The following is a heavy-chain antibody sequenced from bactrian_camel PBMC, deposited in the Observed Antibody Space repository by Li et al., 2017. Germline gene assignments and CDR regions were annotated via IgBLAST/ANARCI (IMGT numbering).Heavy chain of an antibody. CDR2: IDSDGVT. CDR3: AADVFGALMDCAYNY. Sequence: QLVESGGGSVQTGESLRLSCAASGYFYCSYGWYRQPPGKEREFVAAIDSDGVTVYADSVEDRFTISRDSAKNALYLQMNSLKPEDTAVYYCAADVFGALMDCAYNYWGQGTQVTVS. V-gene: IGHV3S53*01. CDR1: GYFYCSY. J-gene: IGHJ4*01.